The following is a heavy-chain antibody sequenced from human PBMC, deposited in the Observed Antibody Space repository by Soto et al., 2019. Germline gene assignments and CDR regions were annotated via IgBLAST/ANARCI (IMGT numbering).Heavy chain of an antibody. CDR3: TRERSSGAFDI. D-gene: IGHD1-26*01. V-gene: IGHV1-8*01. J-gene: IGHJ3*02. CDR2: MNPNSGNT. CDR1: GYTFTSCD. Sequence: QVQLVQSGAEVKKPGASVKVSCKTSGYTFTSCDINWVRQATGQGLEWMGWMNPNSGNTAYAQKFQGRVTMTRNTSISTAHMELSSLRSEDTAVYYCTRERSSGAFDIWGQGTMVTVSS.